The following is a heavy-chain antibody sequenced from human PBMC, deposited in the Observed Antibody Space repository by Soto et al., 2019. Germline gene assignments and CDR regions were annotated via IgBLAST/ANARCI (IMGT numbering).Heavy chain of an antibody. Sequence: QVQLVESGGGEVQPGRSLTISCAASGFTFSTYGMHWVRQTPGKGLEWVAVISYDGTNKFYSDSVKGRFTISRDNSTNTLTLQMHSLRADAAAVYSCAKGLQSYGDYDYYCYGMDVWGLGTRVTVSS. CDR2: ISYDGTNK. CDR3: AKGLQSYGDYDYYCYGMDV. J-gene: IGHJ6*02. V-gene: IGHV3-30*18. D-gene: IGHD4-17*01. CDR1: GFTFSTYG.